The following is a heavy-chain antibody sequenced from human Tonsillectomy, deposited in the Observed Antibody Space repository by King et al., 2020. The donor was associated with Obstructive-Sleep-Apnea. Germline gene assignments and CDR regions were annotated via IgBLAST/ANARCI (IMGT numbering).Heavy chain of an antibody. CDR2: ISYDGSKE. CDR3: ARDRNDYGDH. Sequence: VQLVESGGGVVQPGRSLRLSCAASGFTFSLYAMHWVRQAPGKGLEWVAVISYDGSKEYYADSVKGRFTISRDDSKNTLYLQMNSLRVEDTAVYYCARDRNDYGDHWGQGTLVTVSS. V-gene: IGHV3-30*01. CDR1: GFTFSLYA. J-gene: IGHJ4*02.